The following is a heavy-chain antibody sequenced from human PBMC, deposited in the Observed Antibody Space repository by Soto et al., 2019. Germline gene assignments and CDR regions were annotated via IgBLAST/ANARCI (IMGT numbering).Heavy chain of an antibody. CDR3: RRVEDSSSTGTDY. CDR1: GGSISSSSYY. CDR2: IYYSGST. J-gene: IGHJ4*02. Sequence: SETLSLTCTFSGGSISSSSYYWVWIRQPPGKGLEWIGSIYYSGSTYYNPSLKSRVTISVDTSKNQFSLKLSSMTAADTAVYYCRRVEDSSSTGTDYWGQGTLVTVSS. V-gene: IGHV4-39*07. D-gene: IGHD6-6*01.